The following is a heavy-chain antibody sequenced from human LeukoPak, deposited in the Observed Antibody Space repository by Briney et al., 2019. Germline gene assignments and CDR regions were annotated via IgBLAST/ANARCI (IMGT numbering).Heavy chain of an antibody. Sequence: GASVKVSCKASGYTFTSYYIHWVRQAPGQGLEWMGIIYPGGGSTSYAQKFQGRVTITADESTSTAYMELSSLRSEDTAVYYCARAYCSGGSCYFYYMDVWGKGTTVTISS. V-gene: IGHV1-46*01. CDR3: ARAYCSGGSCYFYYMDV. J-gene: IGHJ6*03. CDR2: IYPGGGST. D-gene: IGHD2-15*01. CDR1: GYTFTSYY.